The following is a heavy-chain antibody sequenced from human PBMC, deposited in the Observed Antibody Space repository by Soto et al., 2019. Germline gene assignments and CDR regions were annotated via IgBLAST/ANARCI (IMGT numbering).Heavy chain of an antibody. CDR1: GYPFTSYV. D-gene: IGHD3-22*01. CDR3: ARGGYFDSSNELAY. CDR2: INPGNGNT. J-gene: IGHJ4*02. Sequence: DSVKVSCKGSGYPFTSYVMNCVRQAPGRGLEWIGWINPGNGNTKYSQKFQARVIIETDTTPSTIYVEXTGLRSEDTAVYYCARGGYFDSSNELAYWDLGTLVTVCS. V-gene: IGHV1-3*01.